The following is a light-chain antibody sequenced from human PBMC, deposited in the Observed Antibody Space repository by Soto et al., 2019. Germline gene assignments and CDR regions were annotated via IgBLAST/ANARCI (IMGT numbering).Light chain of an antibody. CDR1: QSVSSSY. V-gene: IGKV3-20*01. CDR3: QHPYT. Sequence: EIVLTQSPGTLSLSPGERATLSCRASQSVSSSYLAWYQQKPGQAPRLLFYGASSRATGIPDRFSGSGSGTDFTLTISRLEPEDFAVYYCQHPYTFGQGTKLEIK. CDR2: GAS. J-gene: IGKJ2*01.